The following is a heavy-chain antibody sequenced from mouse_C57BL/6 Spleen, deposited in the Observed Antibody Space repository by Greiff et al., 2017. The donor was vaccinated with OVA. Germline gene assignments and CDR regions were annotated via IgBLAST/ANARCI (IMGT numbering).Heavy chain of an antibody. CDR3: ARSGNWDPIAY. V-gene: IGHV1-80*01. CDR2: IYPGDGDT. CDR1: GYAFSSYW. D-gene: IGHD4-1*02. Sequence: QVQLQQSGAELVKPGASVKISCKASGYAFSSYWMNWVKQRPGKGLEWIGQIYPGDGDTNYNGKFKGKATLTADKSSSTAYLQLSSLTSEDAAVYLCARSGNWDPIAYWGQGTLVTVSA. J-gene: IGHJ3*01.